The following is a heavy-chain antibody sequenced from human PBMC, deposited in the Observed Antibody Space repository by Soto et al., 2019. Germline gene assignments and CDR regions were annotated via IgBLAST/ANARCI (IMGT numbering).Heavy chain of an antibody. J-gene: IGHJ4*02. Sequence: PGGSLRLSCAASGFSFSVSAIQWVRQASGKGLEWVGRIRAKSNKYATLYAESLKGRFTISRDDSQSTAYLEMNSLKTEDTAVYYCNSGSYYSSIWGQGTLVTVSS. CDR3: NSGSYYSSI. D-gene: IGHD1-26*01. V-gene: IGHV3-73*01. CDR1: GFSFSVSA. CDR2: IRAKSNKYAT.